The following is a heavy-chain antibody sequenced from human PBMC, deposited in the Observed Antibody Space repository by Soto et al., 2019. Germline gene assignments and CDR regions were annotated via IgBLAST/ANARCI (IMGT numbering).Heavy chain of an antibody. CDR2: IYSGGST. J-gene: IGHJ3*02. CDR3: AIGGDILTGYYDAFDI. D-gene: IGHD3-9*01. V-gene: IGHV3-53*04. CDR1: GFTVSSNY. Sequence: GGSLRLSCAASGFTVSSNYMSWVRQAPGKGLEWVSVIYSGGSTYYADSVKGRFTISRHNSKNTLYLQMNSLRAEDTAVYYCAIGGDILTGYYDAFDIWGQGTMVTVSS.